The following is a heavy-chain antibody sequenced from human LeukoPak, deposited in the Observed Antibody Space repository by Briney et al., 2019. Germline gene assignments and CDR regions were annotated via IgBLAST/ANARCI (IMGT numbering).Heavy chain of an antibody. CDR2: LSGSGGST. CDR3: AKGDVDTAMVQFHP. V-gene: IGHV3-23*01. CDR1: GFTFSSHA. J-gene: IGHJ5*02. Sequence: GGSLRLSCAASGFTFSSHAMSWVRQAPGKGLEWVSSLSGSGGSTYYADSVKGRFTISRDNSKNTLYLQLDSLRAEDTAVYFCAKGDVDTAMVQFHPWGQGTLVTVSS. D-gene: IGHD5-18*01.